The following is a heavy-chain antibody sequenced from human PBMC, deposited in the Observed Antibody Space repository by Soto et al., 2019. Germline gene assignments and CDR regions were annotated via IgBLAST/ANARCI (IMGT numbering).Heavy chain of an antibody. CDR3: AKEGGLSGSYYISSSYYFDY. D-gene: IGHD1-26*01. CDR2: ISYDGSNT. J-gene: IGHJ4*02. V-gene: IGHV3-30*18. Sequence: GGSLRLSCAASGFTFSSYGMHWVRQAPGKGLEWVAIISYDGSNTYYADSVKGRFTISRDNSKNTLYLQMNSLRAEGTSVYYCAKEGGLSGSYYISSSYYFDYWGQGTLVTVSS. CDR1: GFTFSSYG.